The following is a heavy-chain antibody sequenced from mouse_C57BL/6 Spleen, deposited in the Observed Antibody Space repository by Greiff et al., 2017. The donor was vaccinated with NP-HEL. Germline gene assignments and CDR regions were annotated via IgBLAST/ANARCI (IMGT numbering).Heavy chain of an antibody. CDR2: IYPGNSDP. CDR3: TRSEGCYDYDAWFAY. D-gene: IGHD2-4*01. Sequence: EVQLQESGTVLARPGASVKMSCKTSGYTFTSYWMHWVKQRPGQGLEWIGAIYPGNSDPSYNQKFKGKAKLPAVTSASTAYMELSSLTNEDSAVDYCTRSEGCYDYDAWFAYWGQGTLVTVSA. J-gene: IGHJ3*01. V-gene: IGHV1-5*01. CDR1: GYTFTSYW.